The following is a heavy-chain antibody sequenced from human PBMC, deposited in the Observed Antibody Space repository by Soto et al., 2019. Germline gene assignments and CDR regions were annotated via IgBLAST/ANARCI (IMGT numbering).Heavy chain of an antibody. CDR2: IYYSGST. Sequence: DPLSLKCTVSTRSISSTSYYWGSILQPSGKGLEWIGSIYYSGSTYYNPSLKSRVTISVDTSKNQFSLKLSSVTAEDTAIYFCAREVPYGYSRFDYWGQGNLVTVSS. D-gene: IGHD5-18*01. V-gene: IGHV4-39*02. J-gene: IGHJ4*02. CDR1: TRSISSTSYY. CDR3: AREVPYGYSRFDY.